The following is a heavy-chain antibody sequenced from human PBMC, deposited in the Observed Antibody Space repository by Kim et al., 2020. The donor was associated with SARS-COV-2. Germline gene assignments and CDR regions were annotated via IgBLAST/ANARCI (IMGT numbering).Heavy chain of an antibody. J-gene: IGHJ4*02. V-gene: IGHV3-23*01. D-gene: IGHD3-10*01. Sequence: GGSLRPSCAASGFTFSSYAMSWVRQAPGKGLEWVSAISGSGGSTYYADSVKGRFTISRDNSKNTLYLQMNSLRAEDTAVYYCAKGLLWFGELRGNSRFDYWGQGTLVTVSS. CDR1: GFTFSSYA. CDR2: ISGSGGST. CDR3: AKGLLWFGELRGNSRFDY.